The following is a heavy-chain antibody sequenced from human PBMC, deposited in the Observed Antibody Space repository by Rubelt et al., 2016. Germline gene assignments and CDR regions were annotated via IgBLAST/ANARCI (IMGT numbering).Heavy chain of an antibody. D-gene: IGHD1-1*01. CDR3: ARDSHQVPKDV. J-gene: IGHJ6*02. Sequence: YYADSVKGRFTISRDNAKNSLYLQMNSLRAEDTAVYYCARDSHQVPKDVWGQGTTVTVSS. V-gene: IGHV3-11*01.